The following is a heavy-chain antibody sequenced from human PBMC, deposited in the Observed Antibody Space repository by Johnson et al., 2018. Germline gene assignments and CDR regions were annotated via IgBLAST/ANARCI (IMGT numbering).Heavy chain of an antibody. D-gene: IGHD3-16*01. CDR3: AKKRGWGLA. Sequence: EVQLVETGGGLVQPGGSXRLSCAASGFTFSSSSMNWVRQAPGKGLEWVSSISGSGGSIYYADSVKGRFTISRDNSKNTVYLQMNSLRAEDTAVYFCAKKRGWGLAWGQGTLVTVSS. V-gene: IGHV3-23*04. J-gene: IGHJ1*01. CDR1: GFTFSSSS. CDR2: ISGSGGSI.